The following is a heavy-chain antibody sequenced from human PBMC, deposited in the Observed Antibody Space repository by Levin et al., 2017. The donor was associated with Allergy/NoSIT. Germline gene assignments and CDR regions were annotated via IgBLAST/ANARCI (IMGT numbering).Heavy chain of an antibody. J-gene: IGHJ5*02. Sequence: GESLKISCKASGYTFIDYHIHWVRQAPGQGLEWMGWIYPNSGGTNYAQKFQGRVTMTRDTSISTVYMELGSLRSDDTAFYYCARIWSSAPNWIDPWAQGTLVTVSS. CDR2: IYPNSGGT. CDR3: ARIWSSAPNWIDP. V-gene: IGHV1-2*02. D-gene: IGHD2-8*02. CDR1: GYTFIDYH.